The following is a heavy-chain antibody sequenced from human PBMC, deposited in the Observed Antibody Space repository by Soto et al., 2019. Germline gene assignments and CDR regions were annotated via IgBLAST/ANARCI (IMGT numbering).Heavy chain of an antibody. Sequence: PGGSLRLSCAASGFTFSSYSMNWVRQAPGKGLEWVSSISSSSSYIYYADSVKGRFTISRDNAKNSLYLQMNSLRAEDTALYYCVRTIQPGTTTYFDYWGQGTLVTVSS. J-gene: IGHJ4*02. CDR1: GFTFSSYS. V-gene: IGHV3-21*04. CDR3: VRTIQPGTTTYFDY. D-gene: IGHD1-1*01. CDR2: ISSSSSYI.